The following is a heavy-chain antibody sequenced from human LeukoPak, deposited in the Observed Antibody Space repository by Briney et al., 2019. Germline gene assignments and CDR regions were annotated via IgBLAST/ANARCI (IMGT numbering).Heavy chain of an antibody. D-gene: IGHD3-16*01. V-gene: IGHV3-23*01. CDR3: AKPIWGAFPREMDV. CDR2: ITGSGTTT. Sequence: PGGSLRLSCAASGFTFNNYGMSWVRQAPGKGLEWVSTITGSGTTTYYADSVQGRFTISRDNSNNTLYLQMNSLRAEDTALYYCAKPIWGAFPREMDVWGKGTTATISS. J-gene: IGHJ6*04. CDR1: GFTFNNYG.